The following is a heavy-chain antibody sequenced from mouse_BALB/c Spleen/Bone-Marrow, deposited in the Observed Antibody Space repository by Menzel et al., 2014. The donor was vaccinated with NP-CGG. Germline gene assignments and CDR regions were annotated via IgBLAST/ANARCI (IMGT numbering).Heavy chain of an antibody. D-gene: IGHD2-12*01. CDR1: GYAFSSYW. CDR3: ARDDGFAY. CDR2: IYPGDGDT. J-gene: IGHJ3*01. V-gene: IGHV1-80*01. Sequence: VQLQQSGAELVRPGSSVKISCKASGYAFSSYWMNWVKQRPGQGLEWIGQIYPGDGDTNYNGKFKGKAILTADKSSSTAYMQLSSLTSEDSAVYFCARDDGFAYWGQGTLVTVSA.